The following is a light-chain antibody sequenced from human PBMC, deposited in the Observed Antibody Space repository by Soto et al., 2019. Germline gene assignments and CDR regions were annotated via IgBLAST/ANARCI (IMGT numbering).Light chain of an antibody. Sequence: QSVLTQPPSASGTPGQRVTISCSGSSSNIGSNTVNWYQQLPGTAPKLLIYSNNQRPSGVPDRFSASKSGTSASLAISGLQSEDEADYHCAAWDDSLKAVFGGGTQLTVL. CDR3: AAWDDSLKAV. CDR1: SSNIGSNT. CDR2: SNN. V-gene: IGLV1-44*01. J-gene: IGLJ2*01.